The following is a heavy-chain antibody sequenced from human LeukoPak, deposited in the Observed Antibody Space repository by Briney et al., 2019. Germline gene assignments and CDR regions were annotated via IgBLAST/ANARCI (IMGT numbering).Heavy chain of an antibody. J-gene: IGHJ4*02. V-gene: IGHV1-46*01. CDR3: AREGRYSSGWYLGYYFDY. CDR2: INPSGGTT. Sequence: ASVKVSCKASGGTFSSYAISWVRQAPGQGLEWMGIINPSGGTTSYAQKFQGRVTMTRDTSTSTAYMELSSLRSEDTAVSYCAREGRYSSGWYLGYYFDYWGQGTLVTVSS. D-gene: IGHD6-19*01. CDR1: GGTFSSYA.